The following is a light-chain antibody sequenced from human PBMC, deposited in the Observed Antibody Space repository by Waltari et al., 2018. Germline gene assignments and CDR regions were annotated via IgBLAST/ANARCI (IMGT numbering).Light chain of an antibody. CDR1: QGISSH. V-gene: IGKV1-9*01. CDR3: QQFIIYPIT. J-gene: IGKJ4*01. Sequence: IQLTQSPASLSSSVGDRVTITCRASQGISSHLAWFQQKPGKAPELLIYAASALQSAVPSRFSGRGSGTNFTLTISSLQPEDFATYYCQQFIIYPITFGGGTKVEIK. CDR2: AAS.